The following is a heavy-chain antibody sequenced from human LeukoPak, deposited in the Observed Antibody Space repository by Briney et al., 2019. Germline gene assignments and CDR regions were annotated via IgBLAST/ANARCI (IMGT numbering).Heavy chain of an antibody. V-gene: IGHV3-30-3*01. J-gene: IGHJ6*02. CDR3: ARGSYCSGGTCYDYSYYGMDV. CDR1: GFVFYRYA. CDR2: ISHDAVNK. Sequence: GGSLRLSCAASGFVFYRYAMHWVRQAPGKGLEWLAVISHDAVNKYYLESEKGRFTISRDNSMDTLYLQINSLRPEDTAVYYCARGSYCSGGTCYDYSYYGMDVWGQGTTVTVSS. D-gene: IGHD2-15*01.